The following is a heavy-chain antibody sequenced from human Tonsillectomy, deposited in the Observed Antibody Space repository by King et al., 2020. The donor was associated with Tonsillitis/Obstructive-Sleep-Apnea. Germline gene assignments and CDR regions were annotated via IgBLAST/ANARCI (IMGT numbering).Heavy chain of an antibody. CDR3: ARVLSNYGDYYMDV. V-gene: IGHV4-61*01. J-gene: IGHJ6*03. Sequence: VQLQESGPGLVKPSETLSLTCTVSGGSVSSNTYYWTWIRQPPGQGLECIGYISYSGSTNYNPSLKSRVAISVDTSKNQFSLNLSSVTAADTAVYYCARVLSNYGDYYMDVWGIGTTVTVSS. CDR2: ISYSGST. D-gene: IGHD4-17*01. CDR1: GGSVSSNTYY.